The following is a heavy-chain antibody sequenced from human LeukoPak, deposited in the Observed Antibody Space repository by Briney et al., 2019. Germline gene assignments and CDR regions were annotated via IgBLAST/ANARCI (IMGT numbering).Heavy chain of an antibody. CDR1: GGSISSYY. Sequence: SETLSLTCTVSGGSISSYYWSWIRHPPGKGLEWIGYIYYSGSTNYNPSLKSRVTISVDTSKNQFSLMLSSVTAADTAVYYCARGGTRADYWGQGTLVTVSS. CDR3: ARGGTRADY. J-gene: IGHJ4*02. CDR2: IYYSGST. D-gene: IGHD1-26*01. V-gene: IGHV4-59*01.